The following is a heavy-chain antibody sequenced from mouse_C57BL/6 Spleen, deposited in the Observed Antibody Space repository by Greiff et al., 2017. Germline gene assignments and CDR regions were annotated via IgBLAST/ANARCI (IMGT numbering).Heavy chain of an antibody. V-gene: IGHV14-3*01. CDR2: IDPANGNT. J-gene: IGHJ4*01. CDR3: GRSNYEEGICYYAMDY. CDR1: GFNIKNTY. Sequence: EVQLQQSVAELVRPGASVKLSCTASGFNIKNTYMHWVKQRPEQGLEWIGRIDPANGNTKYAPKFQGKATITADTSSNTAYLQLSSLTSEDTAIYYCGRSNYEEGICYYAMDYWGQGTSVTVSS. D-gene: IGHD2-5*01.